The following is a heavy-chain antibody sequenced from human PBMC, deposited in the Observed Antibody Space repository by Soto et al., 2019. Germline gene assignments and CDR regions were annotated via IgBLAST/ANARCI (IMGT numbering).Heavy chain of an antibody. V-gene: IGHV1-2*02. CDR3: VRGGGVDLVTPTRIVFDY. CDR1: GYTFTGNY. J-gene: IGHJ4*02. Sequence: QVQLVQSGAEVKKPGASVKVSCKVSGYTFTGNYMHWMRRAPGQGPEWMGWINPRNGDTDYAQKFQGRVTITRDTSISTAYMDLSRLTSDDTAIYFCVRGGGVDLVTPTRIVFDYWGQGTLLTVSS. D-gene: IGHD2-21*02. CDR2: INPRNGDT.